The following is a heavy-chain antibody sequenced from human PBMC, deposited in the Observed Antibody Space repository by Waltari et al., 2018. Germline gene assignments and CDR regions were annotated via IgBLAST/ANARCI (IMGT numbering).Heavy chain of an antibody. CDR2: IYWNDDK. V-gene: IGHV2-5*01. Sequence: QITLKESGPTLVKPTQTLTLTCTFSGFSLSPSGVGVGWIRQPPGKALEWLALIYWNDDKRYSPSLKSRLTITKDTSKNQVVLTMTNMDPLDTATYYCAHSKWEPYENHWGQGTLVTVSS. J-gene: IGHJ5*02. CDR1: GFSLSPSGVG. D-gene: IGHD1-26*01. CDR3: AHSKWEPYENH.